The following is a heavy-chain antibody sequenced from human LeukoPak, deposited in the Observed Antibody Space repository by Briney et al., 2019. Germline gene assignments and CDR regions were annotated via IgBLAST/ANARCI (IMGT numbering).Heavy chain of an antibody. Sequence: GASVKVSCKASGYTFTSYYMHWVRQAPGQGLEWMGIINPSGGSTSYAQKFQGRVTITADKSTSTAYTELSSLRSEDTAVYYCATTRVDTAMVILFDYWGQGTLVTVSS. V-gene: IGHV1-46*01. D-gene: IGHD5-18*01. CDR3: ATTRVDTAMVILFDY. J-gene: IGHJ4*02. CDR1: GYTFTSYY. CDR2: INPSGGST.